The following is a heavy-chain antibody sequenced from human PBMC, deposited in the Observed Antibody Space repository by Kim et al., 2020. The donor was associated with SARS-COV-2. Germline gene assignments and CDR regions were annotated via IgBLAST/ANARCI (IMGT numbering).Heavy chain of an antibody. D-gene: IGHD6-13*01. CDR2: ISGSGGST. J-gene: IGHJ4*02. CDR3: AKLVLPGIAAAADY. V-gene: IGHV3-23*01. Sequence: GGSLRLSCAASGFTFSSYAMSWVRQAPGKGLEWVSAISGSGGSTYYADSVKGRFTISRDNSKNTLYLQMNSLRAEDTAVYYCAKLVLPGIAAAADYWGQGTLVTVSS. CDR1: GFTFSSYA.